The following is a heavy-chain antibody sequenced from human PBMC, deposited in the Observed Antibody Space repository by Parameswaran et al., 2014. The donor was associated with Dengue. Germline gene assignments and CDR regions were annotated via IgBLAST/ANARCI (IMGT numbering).Heavy chain of an antibody. J-gene: IGHJ1*01. Sequence: WIRQPPGKGLEWIGSIYYSGSTYYNPSLKSRVTISVDTSKNQFSLKLSSVTAADTAVYYCARRYSHRPENFPEREYFQHWGQGTLVTVSS. V-gene: IGHV4-39*01. CDR3: ARRYSHRPENFPEREYFQH. D-gene: IGHD1-14*01. CDR2: IYYSGST.